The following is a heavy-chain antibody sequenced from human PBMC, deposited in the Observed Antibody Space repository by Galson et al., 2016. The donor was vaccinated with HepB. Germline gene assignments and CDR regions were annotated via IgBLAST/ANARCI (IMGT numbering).Heavy chain of an antibody. CDR3: ATGVRGAPVGAAGTLFYFDF. V-gene: IGHV6-1*01. D-gene: IGHD6-13*01. Sequence: CAISGDIVSSNSATWDWIRQSPSRGLEWLGRTYYRSKWYYDYAVSLKGRISITPDTSTNQFSLQLESMTPEDSAVYYCATGVRGAPVGAAGTLFYFDFWALGTLVTVSS. CDR2: TYYRSKWYY. CDR1: GDIVSSNSAT. J-gene: IGHJ4*02.